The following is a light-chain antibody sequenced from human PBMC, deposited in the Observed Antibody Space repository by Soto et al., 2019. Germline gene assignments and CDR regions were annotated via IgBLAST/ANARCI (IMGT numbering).Light chain of an antibody. J-gene: IGLJ1*01. CDR1: SSDIGSYDH. Sequence: QSALTQPASVSGSPGQSITISCSVTSSDIGSYDHVAWYQQFPGKSPKLMIYAVGDRPSGVSDRFSGPKSGITASLTISGLQTEDEADYYCISYTDRQSYLFGTGTKVTVL. CDR2: AVG. V-gene: IGLV2-14*03. CDR3: ISYTDRQSYL.